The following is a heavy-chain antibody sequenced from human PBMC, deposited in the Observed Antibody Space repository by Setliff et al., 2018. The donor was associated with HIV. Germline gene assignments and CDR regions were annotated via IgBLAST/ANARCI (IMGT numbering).Heavy chain of an antibody. CDR3: AREDGSNSHDTFEI. CDR1: GGSISNDY. J-gene: IGHJ3*02. CDR2: IYYTGST. D-gene: IGHD1-1*01. V-gene: IGHV4-59*01. Sequence: PSETLSLTCTVSGGSISNDYWHWIRQSPGRGLEWIGYIYYTGSTNYNPSLKSRVAMSVDSSNHQFPLKLTSGTPADTAIYYCAREDGSNSHDTFEIWGQGILVTVSS.